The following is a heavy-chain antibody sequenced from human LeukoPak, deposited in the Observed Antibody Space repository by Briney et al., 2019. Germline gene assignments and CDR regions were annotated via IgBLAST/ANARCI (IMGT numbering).Heavy chain of an antibody. CDR3: ARVPEYYYYYMDV. Sequence: SETLSLTCAVYGGSFSDYYWSWIRQPPGEGLEWIGEINHSGSTNYNPSLKSRVTISVDTSKNQFSLKLNSVTAADTAVYYCARVPEYYYYYMDVWGKGTTVTVSS. J-gene: IGHJ6*03. CDR2: INHSGST. CDR1: GGSFSDYY. V-gene: IGHV4-34*01.